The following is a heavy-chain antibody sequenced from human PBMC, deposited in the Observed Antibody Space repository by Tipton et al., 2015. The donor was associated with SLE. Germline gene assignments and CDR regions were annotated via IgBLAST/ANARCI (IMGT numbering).Heavy chain of an antibody. CDR3: AREARRTWRAFDV. V-gene: IGHV4-34*01. Sequence: TLSLTCAVCGGSFSGYYWSWIRQSPGKGLEWIGEINHSGITTYNTSLKSRVTISVDTSKNQFSLKVMSVTAADTAVYYCAREARRTWRAFDVWGQGTLVTVSS. J-gene: IGHJ3*01. CDR1: GGSFSGYY. CDR2: INHSGIT.